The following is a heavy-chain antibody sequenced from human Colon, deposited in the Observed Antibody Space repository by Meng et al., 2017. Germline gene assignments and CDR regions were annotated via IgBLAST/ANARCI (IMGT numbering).Heavy chain of an antibody. CDR2: ISGSGGST. D-gene: IGHD3-22*01. CDR1: GFTFSSYA. Sequence: GESLKISCAASGFTFSSYAMSWVRQAPGKGLEWVSAISGSGGSTYYADSVKGRFTISRDNSKNTLYLQMNSLRAEDTAVYYCARYYDHYYGMDVWGQGTTVTVSS. V-gene: IGHV3-23*01. CDR3: ARYYDHYYGMDV. J-gene: IGHJ6*02.